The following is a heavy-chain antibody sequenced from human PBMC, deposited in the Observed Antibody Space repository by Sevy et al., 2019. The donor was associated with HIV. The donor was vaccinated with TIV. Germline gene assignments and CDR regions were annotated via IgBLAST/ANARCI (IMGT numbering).Heavy chain of an antibody. CDR3: ARTKEGSGYTNWLDP. Sequence: SETLSLTCTVSGGSISNYYWNWIRQSPGKGLEWIGNVYYTGSTNYNPSLKSRVSISVDTSENRFSLRLSSVTAADTAVYYCARTKEGSGYTNWLDPWGQGTLVTVSS. V-gene: IGHV4-59*01. J-gene: IGHJ5*02. CDR1: GGSISNYY. CDR2: VYYTGST. D-gene: IGHD3-22*01.